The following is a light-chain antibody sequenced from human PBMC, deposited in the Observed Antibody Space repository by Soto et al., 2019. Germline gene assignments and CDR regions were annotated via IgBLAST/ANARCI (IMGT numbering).Light chain of an antibody. CDR1: SSNIGAGYD. V-gene: IGLV1-40*01. J-gene: IGLJ2*01. Sequence: QSVLTQPPSVSGAPGQRVTISCTGSSSNIGAGYDVHWYQQLPGTAPKLLIYGNSNRPSGVPDRFSGSKSGTSASLAITGLQAEDEADYYCLLHYGGAQFGVFGGGTKLTVL. CDR2: GNS. CDR3: LLHYGGAQFGV.